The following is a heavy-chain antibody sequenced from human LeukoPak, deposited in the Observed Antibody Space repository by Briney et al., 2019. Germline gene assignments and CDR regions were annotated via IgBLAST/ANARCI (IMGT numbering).Heavy chain of an antibody. V-gene: IGHV3-30*02. J-gene: IGHJ4*02. CDR2: IRYDESNR. D-gene: IGHD5-18*01. CDR1: GFTFSNYG. CDR3: AKDVRRGYNYGYDQFAY. Sequence: GGSLRLSCAASGFTFSNYGMHWARQAPGKGLEWVAFIRYDESNRSYADSVKGRFNISRDNSKKTLYLQMNSLRAEDTTVYYCAKDVRRGYNYGYDQFAYWGQGTLVTVSS.